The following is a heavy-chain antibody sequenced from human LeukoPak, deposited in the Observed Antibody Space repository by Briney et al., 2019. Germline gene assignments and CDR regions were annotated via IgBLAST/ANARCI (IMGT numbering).Heavy chain of an antibody. J-gene: IGHJ4*02. CDR3: ARSGADFWSGYYFDY. V-gene: IGHV1-69*13. CDR2: IIPIFGTA. Sequence: ASVKVSCKASGGTFSSYAISWVRQAPGQGLEWMGGIIPIFGTANYAQKFQGRVTITADESTSTAYMELSSLRSEDTAVYYCARSGADFWSGYYFDYWGQGTLVTVSS. D-gene: IGHD3-3*01. CDR1: GGTFSSYA.